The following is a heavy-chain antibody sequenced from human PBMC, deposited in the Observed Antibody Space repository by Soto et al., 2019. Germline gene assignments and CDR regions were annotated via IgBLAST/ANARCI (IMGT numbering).Heavy chain of an antibody. V-gene: IGHV4-59*01. CDR2: IYYSGST. CDR1: GGSISSYY. CDR3: ARDHPHSYGVYYFDY. D-gene: IGHD5-18*01. Sequence: SETLSLTCTVSGGSISSYYWSWIRQPPGKGLEWIGYIYYSGSTNYNPSLKSRVTISIDTSKNQVSLKVNSVTAADTAVYYCARDHPHSYGVYYFDYWGREPRSPSP. J-gene: IGHJ4*02.